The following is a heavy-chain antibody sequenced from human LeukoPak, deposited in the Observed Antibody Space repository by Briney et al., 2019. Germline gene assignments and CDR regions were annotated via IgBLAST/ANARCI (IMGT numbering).Heavy chain of an antibody. Sequence: ASVKVSCKASGGTFSSYAISWVRQAPGQGLEWMGGIIPIFGTANYAQKFQGRVTMTTDTSTSTAYMELRSLRSDDTAVYYCARGLYSSGWYRDAFDIWGQGTMVTVSS. CDR2: IIPIFGTA. J-gene: IGHJ3*02. CDR1: GGTFSSYA. D-gene: IGHD6-19*01. CDR3: ARGLYSSGWYRDAFDI. V-gene: IGHV1-69*05.